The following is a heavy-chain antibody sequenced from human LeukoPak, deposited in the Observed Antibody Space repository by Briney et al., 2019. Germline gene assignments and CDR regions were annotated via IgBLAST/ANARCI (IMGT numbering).Heavy chain of an antibody. Sequence: QPGPSLRPSYPASGFTFDEYAMQSASQAPGEGLGWVSLISGDGASTNYAHYVKCRFTISRDNSKKSLYLQMSSLRTEDAALYYCAKDPSYSSSWYYAGSCSDYFYYGMDVWGQGTTVTVSS. D-gene: IGHD6-13*01. CDR1: GFTFDEYA. CDR2: ISGDGAST. CDR3: AKDPSYSSSWYYAGSCSDYFYYGMDV. V-gene: IGHV3-43*02. J-gene: IGHJ6*02.